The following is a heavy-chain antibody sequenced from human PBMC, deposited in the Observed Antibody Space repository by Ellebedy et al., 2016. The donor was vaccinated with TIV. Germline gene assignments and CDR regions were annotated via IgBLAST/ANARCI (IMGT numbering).Heavy chain of an antibody. CDR2: IKSKTDGGAA. CDR3: TTVYRYNYDSV. CDR1: GFTFSNAW. J-gene: IGHJ4*02. Sequence: GESLKISCAASGFTFSNAWINWVRQAPGKGLEWVGRIKSKTDGGAADYAAPVKGRFTISRDDSKNTLYLQMNSLKTEDTAMYFCTTVYRYNYDSVWGQGTLVTVSS. D-gene: IGHD5-18*01. V-gene: IGHV3-15*01.